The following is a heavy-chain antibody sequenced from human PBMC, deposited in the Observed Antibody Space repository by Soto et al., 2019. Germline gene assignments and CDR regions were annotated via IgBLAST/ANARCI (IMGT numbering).Heavy chain of an antibody. CDR3: GRRMGYRVNDY. J-gene: IGHJ4*02. D-gene: IGHD3-16*01. CDR1: GGSFSDYF. V-gene: IGHV4-34*01. CDR2: INHSGST. Sequence: QVQLQQWGAGLLKPSETLSLTCAVYGGSFSDYFWGWIRQPPGKGLEWIGEINHSGSTNYNSSLKRRVTMSVDTSKNQFSLKLSSVTAADTAVYYCGRRMGYRVNDYWGQGTLVTVSS.